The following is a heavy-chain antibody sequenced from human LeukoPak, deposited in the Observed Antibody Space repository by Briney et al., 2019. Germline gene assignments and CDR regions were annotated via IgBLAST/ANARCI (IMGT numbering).Heavy chain of an antibody. J-gene: IGHJ4*02. Sequence: GGSLRLSCAASGFTFNSYAMTWVRQAPGKGLEWVSGISSSGGSTYYADSVKGRFTISRDNSKNTLYLQMNSLRAEDTAVYYCAKDPSDYYDSGYFDYWGQGTLVTVSS. V-gene: IGHV3-23*01. CDR1: GFTFNSYA. CDR3: AKDPSDYYDSGYFDY. D-gene: IGHD3-22*01. CDR2: ISSSGGST.